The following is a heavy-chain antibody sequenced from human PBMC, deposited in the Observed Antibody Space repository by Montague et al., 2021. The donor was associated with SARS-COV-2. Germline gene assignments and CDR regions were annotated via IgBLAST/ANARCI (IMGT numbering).Heavy chain of an antibody. CDR1: RFTFSDFW. CDR3: ARGSTGWYAIFGHYGMDV. V-gene: IGHV3-7*01. CDR2: IKHDGSEK. Sequence: SLRLSCPASRFTFSDFWMNWVRQAPGKGLEWVADIKHDGSEKSYVDSVKGRFTISGDNAKNSLYLQMNSLRAEDTAVYYCARGSTGWYAIFGHYGMDVWGQGTTVTVSS. J-gene: IGHJ6*02. D-gene: IGHD6-19*01.